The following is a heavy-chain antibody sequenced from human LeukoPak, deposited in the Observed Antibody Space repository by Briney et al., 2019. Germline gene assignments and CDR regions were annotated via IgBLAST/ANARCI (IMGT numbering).Heavy chain of an antibody. J-gene: IGHJ5*02. CDR2: INPNSGGT. D-gene: IGHD1-26*01. CDR3: ARGCPRVGARGNWFDP. CDR1: GYTFTGYY. Sequence: ASVKVSCKASGYTFTGYYMHWVRQAPGQGFEWMGWINPNSGGTNYAQKFQGRVTMTRDTSISTAYMELSRLRSDDTAVYYCARGCPRVGARGNWFDPWGQGTLVTVSS. V-gene: IGHV1-2*02.